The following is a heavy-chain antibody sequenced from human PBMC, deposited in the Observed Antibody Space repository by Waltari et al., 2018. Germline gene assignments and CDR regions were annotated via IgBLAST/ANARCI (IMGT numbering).Heavy chain of an antibody. D-gene: IGHD6-13*01. V-gene: IGHV3-11*01. J-gene: IGHJ3*02. CDR1: GFTFSDYY. CDR3: ARDPPIAAAAGTTQSGAFDI. CDR2: ISSSGSTI. Sequence: VQLLESGGGLVQPGGSLRLSCAASGFTFSDYYMSWIRQAPGKGLEWVSYISSSGSTIYYADSVKGRFTISRDNAKNSLYLQMNSLRAEDTAVYYCARDPPIAAAAGTTQSGAFDIWGQGTMVTVSS.